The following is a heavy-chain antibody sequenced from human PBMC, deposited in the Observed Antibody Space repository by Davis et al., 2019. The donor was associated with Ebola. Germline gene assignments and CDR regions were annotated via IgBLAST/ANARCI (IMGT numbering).Heavy chain of an antibody. J-gene: IGHJ5*01. CDR1: GYTFTNFP. CDR3: ARQSSGRDSRGYSYDLFDF. Sequence: ASVKVSCKASGYTFTNFPIHWVRQAPGQGLEWMGWINAAADHTKHSQRFQGRVTITSDISASTAYMELGSLRSEDTAVYYCARQSSGRDSRGYSYDLFDFWGQGSLVTVSS. CDR2: INAAADHT. V-gene: IGHV1-3*01. D-gene: IGHD5-18*01.